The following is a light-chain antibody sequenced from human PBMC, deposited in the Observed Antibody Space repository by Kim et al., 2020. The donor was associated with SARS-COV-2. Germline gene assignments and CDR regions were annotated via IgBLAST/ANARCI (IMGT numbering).Light chain of an antibody. V-gene: IGKV1-8*01. CDR2: AAS. CDR1: QGISSY. Sequence: SASTGDRVTITCRASQGISSYLAWYQQKPGKAPKLLIYAASTLQSGVPPRFSGSGSGTDFTLTISCLQSEDFATYYCQQYYSYPYTFGQGTKLEI. J-gene: IGKJ2*01. CDR3: QQYYSYPYT.